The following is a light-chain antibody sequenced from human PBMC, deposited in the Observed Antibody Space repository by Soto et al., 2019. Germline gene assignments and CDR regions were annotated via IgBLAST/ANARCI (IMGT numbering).Light chain of an antibody. V-gene: IGKV3-20*01. CDR1: QSVASSY. J-gene: IGKJ1*01. CDR3: QQYGSSPWT. Sequence: ENVLTQSPGTLSLSPGERVTLSCRASQSVASSYLAWYQQKPGQAPRLLIYSASSRATGIPDRFSGSGSGTDFTLTISRLEPEDFAVYYWQQYGSSPWTFGQGTKVEIK. CDR2: SAS.